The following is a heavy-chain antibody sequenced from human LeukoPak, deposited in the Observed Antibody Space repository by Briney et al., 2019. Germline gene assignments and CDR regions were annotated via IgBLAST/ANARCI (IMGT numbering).Heavy chain of an antibody. V-gene: IGHV1-69*13. CDR3: ARVEYSSSVASGIFDY. CDR2: IIPIFGTA. J-gene: IGHJ4*02. D-gene: IGHD6-6*01. CDR1: GGTFSSYA. Sequence: SVKVSCKASGGTFSSYAISWVRQAPGQGLEWMGGIIPIFGTANYAQKFQGRVTITADESTSTAYMELSSLRSEDTAVYYCARVEYSSSVASGIFDYWGQGTLVTVFS.